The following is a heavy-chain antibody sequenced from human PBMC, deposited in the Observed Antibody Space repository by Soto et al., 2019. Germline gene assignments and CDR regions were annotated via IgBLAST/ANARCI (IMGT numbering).Heavy chain of an antibody. Sequence: GASVKVSFKASGGTFSSYAISWLRQAPGQGLEWMGGIIPIFGTANYAQKFQGRVTITADKSTSTAYMELSSLRSEDTAVYYCARDLAAAAGGMDVWGQGTTVTVSS. CDR2: IIPIFGTA. V-gene: IGHV1-69*06. D-gene: IGHD6-13*01. CDR3: ARDLAAAAGGMDV. J-gene: IGHJ6*02. CDR1: GGTFSSYA.